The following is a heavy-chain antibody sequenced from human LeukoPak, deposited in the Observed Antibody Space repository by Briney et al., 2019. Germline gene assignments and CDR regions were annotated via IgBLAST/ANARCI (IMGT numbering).Heavy chain of an antibody. V-gene: IGHV3-20*04. D-gene: IGHD5-24*01. CDR3: ARDGEMATIAYYYYMDV. CDR1: GFTFDDYG. J-gene: IGHJ6*03. Sequence: GGSLRLSCAASGFTFDDYGMSWVRQAPGKGLEWVSGINWNGGSTGYADSVKGRFTISRDNAKNSLYLQMNSLRAEDTALYYCARDGEMATIAYYYYMDVWGKGTTVTVSS. CDR2: INWNGGST.